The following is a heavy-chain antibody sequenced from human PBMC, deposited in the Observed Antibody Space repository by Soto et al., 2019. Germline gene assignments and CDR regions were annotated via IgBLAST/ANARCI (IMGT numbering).Heavy chain of an antibody. Sequence: SVKVSCKASGGTFSSYAISWVRQAPGQGLEWMGGIIPIFGTANYAQKFQGRVTITADKSTSTAYMELSSLRSEDTAVYYCARALGYHSSSSWYYYYGMDVWGQGTTVTVS. D-gene: IGHD6-6*01. J-gene: IGHJ6*02. V-gene: IGHV1-69*06. CDR3: ARALGYHSSSSWYYYYGMDV. CDR2: IIPIFGTA. CDR1: GGTFSSYA.